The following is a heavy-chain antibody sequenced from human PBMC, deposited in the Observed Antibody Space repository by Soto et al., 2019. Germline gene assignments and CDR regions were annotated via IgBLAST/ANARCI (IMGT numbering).Heavy chain of an antibody. J-gene: IGHJ4*02. CDR1: GFSFVNYA. CDR3: AKATTNGGWFNPFDS. V-gene: IGHV3-23*01. CDR2: LSGSGTST. Sequence: GGSLRLSCAASGFSFVNYAMNWVRQAPGKGLEWVSGLSGSGTSTYYADSVRGRFTISRDNSRDTLFLQMNSLTADDTAVYYCAKATTNGGWFNPFDSWGQGALVTV. D-gene: IGHD6-19*01.